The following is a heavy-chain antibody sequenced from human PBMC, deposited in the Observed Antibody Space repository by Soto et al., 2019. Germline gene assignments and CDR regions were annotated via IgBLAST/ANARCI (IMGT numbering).Heavy chain of an antibody. CDR3: AKDKSYSNYPDY. CDR2: ISYDGSNK. Sequence: GGSLRLSCAASGFTFSSYGMHWVRQAPGKGLEWVAVISYDGSNKYYADSVKGRFTISRDNSKNTLYLQMNSLRAEDTAVYYCAKDKSYSNYPDYWGQGTLVTVSS. V-gene: IGHV3-30*18. D-gene: IGHD4-4*01. CDR1: GFTFSSYG. J-gene: IGHJ4*02.